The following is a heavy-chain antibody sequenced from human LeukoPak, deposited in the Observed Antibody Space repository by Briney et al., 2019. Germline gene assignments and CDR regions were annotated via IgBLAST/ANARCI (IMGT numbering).Heavy chain of an antibody. CDR2: IFYSGRT. CDR3: ARKNDFES. D-gene: IGHD2/OR15-2a*01. V-gene: IGHV4-59*01. Sequence: PSETLSLTCTVSGGSISGDHWNWIRQPPGKGLEWIGCIFYSGRTYYNPSLKSRVTISVDLSKGQFSLRLTSVTAADTAVYYCARKNDFESWGQGTLVTVPS. J-gene: IGHJ3*02. CDR1: GGSISGDH.